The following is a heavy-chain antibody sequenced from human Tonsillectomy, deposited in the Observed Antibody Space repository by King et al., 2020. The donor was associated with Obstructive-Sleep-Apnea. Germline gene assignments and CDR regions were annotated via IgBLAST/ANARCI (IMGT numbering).Heavy chain of an antibody. V-gene: IGHV4-39*02. CDR1: GVSISTRNYY. J-gene: IGHJ4*02. D-gene: IGHD3/OR15-3a*01. Sequence: QLQESGPGLVKPSETLSLTCTVSGVSISTRNYYWGWIRQPPGKGLEWIGSIDYSGNTFYNPSLKSRLTISVDTSKNHFSLGLSSVTATDTAVYYGASYFWAGTYYFDYWGQGTLVTVSS. CDR2: IDYSGNT. CDR3: ASYFWAGTYYFDY.